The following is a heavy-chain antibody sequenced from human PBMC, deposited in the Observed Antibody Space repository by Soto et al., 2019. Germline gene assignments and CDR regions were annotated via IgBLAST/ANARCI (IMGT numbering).Heavy chain of an antibody. D-gene: IGHD6-19*01. CDR1: GFTFSSGA. J-gene: IGHJ4*02. Sequence: GGSLRLSCVASGFTFSSGALTWVRQAPGKGLEWVSTLSGSGVNTYYADSVKGRFTISRDTSKNTLFLQMNNLRVEDTAVYYCARQIAVTDIWGRGTLVTVSS. CDR3: ARQIAVTDI. CDR2: LSGSGVNT. V-gene: IGHV3-23*01.